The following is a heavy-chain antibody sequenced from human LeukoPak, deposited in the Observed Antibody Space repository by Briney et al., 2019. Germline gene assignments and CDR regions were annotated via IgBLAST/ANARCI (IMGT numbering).Heavy chain of an antibody. CDR3: ARGIQYSSGWYYFDY. D-gene: IGHD6-19*01. CDR1: GGSISSYY. Sequence: PSETLSLTCTVSGGSISSYYWSWIRQPPGKGLEWIGYIFYSGSTNYNPSLKSRVTMSVDTSKNQFSLKLSSVTAADTAVYYCARGIQYSSGWYYFDYWGQGTLVTVSS. V-gene: IGHV4-59*12. J-gene: IGHJ4*02. CDR2: IFYSGST.